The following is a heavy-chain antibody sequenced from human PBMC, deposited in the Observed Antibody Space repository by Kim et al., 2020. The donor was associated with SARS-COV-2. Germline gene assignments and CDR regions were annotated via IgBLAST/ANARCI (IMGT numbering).Heavy chain of an antibody. CDR3: ATYGVAVAGPDY. V-gene: IGHV3-7*01. D-gene: IGHD6-19*01. J-gene: IGHJ4*02. Sequence: DVDSVKGRFNISRDNAQNSLFLQMNYLGVDDTAMYYCATYGVAVAGPDYWGQGTLVTVSS.